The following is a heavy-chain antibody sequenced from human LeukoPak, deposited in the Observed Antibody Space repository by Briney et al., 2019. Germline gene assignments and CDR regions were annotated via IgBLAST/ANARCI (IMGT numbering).Heavy chain of an antibody. CDR2: IYYSGST. V-gene: IGHV4-59*01. CDR1: GGSISSYY. CDR3: ARAPRDPYYDFL. Sequence: SETLSLTCTVSGGSISSYYWSWIRQPPGKGLEWIGYIYYSGSTNYNPSLKSRVTISVDTSKNQFSLKLSSVTAADTAVYYCARAPRDPYYDFLWGKGTTVTVSS. D-gene: IGHD3-3*01. J-gene: IGHJ6*04.